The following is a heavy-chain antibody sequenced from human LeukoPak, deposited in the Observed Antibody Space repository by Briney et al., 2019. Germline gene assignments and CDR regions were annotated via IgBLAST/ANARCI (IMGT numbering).Heavy chain of an antibody. CDR1: GSTSPTYW. CDR2: ISYDGSNK. J-gene: IGHJ4*02. CDR3: AKDRRYSGSYFIED. D-gene: IGHD1-26*01. V-gene: IGHV3-30*18. Sequence: GGSLRLSCAASGSTSPTYWMHWVRQAPGKGLEWVAVISYDGSNKYYADSVKGRFTITRDNSKKTLYLQMNSLRPEDTAVYYCAKDRRYSGSYFIEDWGQGILVSVSS.